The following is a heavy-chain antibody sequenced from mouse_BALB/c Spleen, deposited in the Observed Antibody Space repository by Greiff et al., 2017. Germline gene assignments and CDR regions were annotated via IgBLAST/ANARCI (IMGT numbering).Heavy chain of an antibody. CDR2: ISSGGSYT. CDR1: GFTFSSYG. CDR3: ARDGSSRHWYFDV. D-gene: IGHD1-1*01. V-gene: IGHV5-6*01. J-gene: IGHJ1*01. Sequence: EVKLMESGGDLVKPGGSLKLSCAASGFTFSSYGMSWVRQTPDKRLEWVATISSGGSYTYYPDSVKGRFTISRDNAKNTLYLQLSSLKSEDTAMYYCARDGSSRHWYFDVWGAGTTVTVSS.